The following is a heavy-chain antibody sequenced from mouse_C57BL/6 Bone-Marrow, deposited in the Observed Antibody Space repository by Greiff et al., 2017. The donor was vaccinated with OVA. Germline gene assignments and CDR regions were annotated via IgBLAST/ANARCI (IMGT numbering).Heavy chain of an antibody. CDR2: INPSSGYT. CDR1: GYTFTSYT. D-gene: IGHD2-3*01. CDR3: ARWGDGPV. J-gene: IGHJ1*03. V-gene: IGHV1-4*01. Sequence: VQLVESGAELARPGASVKMSCKASGYTFTSYTMHWVKQRPGQGLEWIGYINPSSGYTKYNQKFKDKATLTADKSSSTAYMQLSSLTSEDSAVYYCARWGDGPVWGTGTTVTVSS.